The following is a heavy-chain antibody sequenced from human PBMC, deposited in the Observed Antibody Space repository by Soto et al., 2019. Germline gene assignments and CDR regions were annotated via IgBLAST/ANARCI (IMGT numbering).Heavy chain of an antibody. CDR1: GFSFSDYW. D-gene: IGHD3-10*01. Sequence: EVQLVESGGGLVQPGGSLRLSCAASGFSFSDYWMHWVRQAPGKGLVWVSRVKYDGGSTSYGDSVKGRFTISRDNAKSTVYLQMNSLRAEDTAVYYCARGLGGEYGTDVWGQGTTVTVSS. J-gene: IGHJ6*02. V-gene: IGHV3-74*01. CDR2: VKYDGGST. CDR3: ARGLGGEYGTDV.